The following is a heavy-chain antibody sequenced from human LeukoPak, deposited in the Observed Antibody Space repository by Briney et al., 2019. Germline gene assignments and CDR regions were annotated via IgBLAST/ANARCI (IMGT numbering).Heavy chain of an antibody. CDR2: TYYRSKWYN. D-gene: IGHD3-10*01. J-gene: IGHJ5*02. Sequence: SQTLSFTCAISGDSVSSNSAAWNWIRQSPSRGLEWLGRTYYRSKWYNDYAVSVKSRITINPDTSKNQFSLQLNSVTPEDTAVYYCARGITMVRGVIITIDPRTVRFDPWGQGTLVTVSS. CDR3: ARGITMVRGVIITIDPRTVRFDP. CDR1: GDSVSSNSAA. V-gene: IGHV6-1*01.